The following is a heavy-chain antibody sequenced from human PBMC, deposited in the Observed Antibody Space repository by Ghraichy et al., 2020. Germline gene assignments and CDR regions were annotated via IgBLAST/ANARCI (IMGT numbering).Heavy chain of an antibody. Sequence: SQTLSLTCTVSGGSITGYYWNWIRQSSGKGLEWGARMYFTGTPNYNPSLKDRVTMSVDASKSQFSLRMTSVTAADSGVYYCARDRRHRVQDTWFDPCRQGTLVIVSS. CDR2: MYFTGTP. J-gene: IGHJ5*02. D-gene: IGHD5-18*01. V-gene: IGHV4-4*07. CDR3: ARDRRHRVQDTWFDP. CDR1: GGSITGYY.